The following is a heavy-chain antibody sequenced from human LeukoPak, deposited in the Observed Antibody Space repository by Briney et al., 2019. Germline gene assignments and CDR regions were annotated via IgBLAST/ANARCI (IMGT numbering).Heavy chain of an antibody. V-gene: IGHV1-69*04. CDR2: IIPILGIT. Sequence: SVRASCKASGGTFSSYAINWVRRAPGHGLEWMGRIIPILGITNYAQKFQGRQTITADKSTSTAYMELSSMRSEDTAVYYCARVEDCSNGICPFDTWGPGNLFTVSS. J-gene: IGHJ4*02. CDR1: GGTFSSYA. CDR3: ARVEDCSNGICPFDT. D-gene: IGHD2-8*01.